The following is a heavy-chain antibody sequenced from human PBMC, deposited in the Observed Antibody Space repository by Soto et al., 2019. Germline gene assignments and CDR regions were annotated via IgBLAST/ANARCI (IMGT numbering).Heavy chain of an antibody. Sequence: PGGSLRLSCAASGFTFSDYYMGWIRQAPGKGLEWVSYISSSGSTIYYADSVKGRFTISRDNAKNSLYLQMNSLRAEDTAVYYCARDIGGSGSYFEYYYGMDVWGQGTTVTVSS. CDR1: GFTFSDYY. CDR2: ISSSGSTI. D-gene: IGHD3-10*01. CDR3: ARDIGGSGSYFEYYYGMDV. J-gene: IGHJ6*02. V-gene: IGHV3-11*01.